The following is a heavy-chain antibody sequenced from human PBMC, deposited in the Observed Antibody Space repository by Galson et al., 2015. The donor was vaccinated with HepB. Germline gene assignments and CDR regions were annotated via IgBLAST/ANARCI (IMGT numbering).Heavy chain of an antibody. Sequence: SLRLSCAASGFTFDDYAMHWVRQAPGKGLEWVSGISWNSGSIGYADSVKGRFTISRDNAKNSLYLQMNSLRAEDTAVYYCARRWPDKLRFLEWFQPIDYWGQGTLVTVSS. D-gene: IGHD3-3*01. CDR1: GFTFDDYA. CDR2: ISWNSGSI. J-gene: IGHJ4*02. CDR3: ARRWPDKLRFLEWFQPIDY. V-gene: IGHV3-9*01.